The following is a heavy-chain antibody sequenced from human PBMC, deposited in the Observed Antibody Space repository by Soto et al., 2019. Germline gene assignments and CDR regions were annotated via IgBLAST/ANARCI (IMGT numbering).Heavy chain of an antibody. CDR2: INAGNGNT. Sequence: ASVKVSCKASGYTFTSYARHWVRQAPGQRLEWMGWINAGNGNTKYSQKFQGRVTITRDTSASAAYMELSSLRSEDTAVYYCARAVGYCSGGSCPDYWGQGTLVTVSS. V-gene: IGHV1-3*01. J-gene: IGHJ4*02. D-gene: IGHD2-15*01. CDR1: GYTFTSYA. CDR3: ARAVGYCSGGSCPDY.